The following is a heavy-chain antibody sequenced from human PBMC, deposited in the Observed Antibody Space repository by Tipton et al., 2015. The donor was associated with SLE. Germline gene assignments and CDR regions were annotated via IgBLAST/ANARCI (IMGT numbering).Heavy chain of an antibody. V-gene: IGHV3-30*04. Sequence: SLRLSCAASGFTFSSYAMHWVRQAPGKGLEWVAVISYDGSNKYYADSVKGRFTISRDNSKNTLYLQMNSLRAEDTAVYYCARGEYSSSSGHDYWGQGTLVTVSS. CDR2: ISYDGSNK. J-gene: IGHJ4*02. CDR3: ARGEYSSSSGHDY. CDR1: GFTFSSYA. D-gene: IGHD6-6*01.